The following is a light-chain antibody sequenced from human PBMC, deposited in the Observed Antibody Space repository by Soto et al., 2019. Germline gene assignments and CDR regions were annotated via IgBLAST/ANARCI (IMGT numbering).Light chain of an antibody. CDR2: KAS. CDR1: QSISSW. CDR3: QQYDSYPLT. V-gene: IGKV1-5*03. J-gene: IGKJ4*01. Sequence: DTQMTQSPSTLSASVGDRVTITCRASQSISSWLVWYQQKPGKAPKLLIYKASTLQSGVPSSFSGGGSGTEFTLTISSLQPDDFATYYCQQYDSYPLTFGGGTKVEIK.